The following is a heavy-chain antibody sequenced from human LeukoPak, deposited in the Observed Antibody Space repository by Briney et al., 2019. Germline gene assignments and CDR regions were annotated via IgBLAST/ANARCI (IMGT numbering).Heavy chain of an antibody. CDR3: AREGPRGNSQFDY. V-gene: IGHV3-33*01. CDR2: IWYDGSNK. CDR1: GFTFSSYG. Sequence: PGRSLRFSCVASGFTFSSYGMHWVRQVPGKGLEWVALIWYDGSNKYYSDSVKGRFTISRDNSKNTLYLQMNSLRAEDTAVYYCAREGPRGNSQFDYWGQGTLVTVSS. J-gene: IGHJ4*02. D-gene: IGHD4-23*01.